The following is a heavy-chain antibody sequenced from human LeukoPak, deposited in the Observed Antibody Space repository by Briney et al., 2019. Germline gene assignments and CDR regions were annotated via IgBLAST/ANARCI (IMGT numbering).Heavy chain of an antibody. CDR1: GFTFNDYA. CDR3: AKDAYSGYDYSGYFDY. Sequence: RSLRLSCAASGFTFNDYAMHWVRQAPGKRLEWVSGISWNSDSIAYADSVKGRVTISRDNAKNSLYLHMNSLRAEDTALYYCAKDAYSGYDYSGYFDYWGQGTLVTVSS. D-gene: IGHD5-12*01. J-gene: IGHJ4*02. V-gene: IGHV3-9*01. CDR2: ISWNSDSI.